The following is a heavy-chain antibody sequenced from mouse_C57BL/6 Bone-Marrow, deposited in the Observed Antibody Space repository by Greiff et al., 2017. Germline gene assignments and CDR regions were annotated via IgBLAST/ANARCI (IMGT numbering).Heavy chain of an antibody. CDR1: GYTFTSYG. CDR2: NYIGNGYT. Sequence: VQLQQSGAELVRPGSSVKMSCKTSGYTFTSYGINWVKQRPGQGLEWIGYNYIGNGYTEYNEKFKGKATLTSDTSSSTAYMQLSSLTSEDSAIYFCAREDPYYYGSSSWFAYWGQGTLVTVSA. J-gene: IGHJ3*01. V-gene: IGHV1-58*01. CDR3: AREDPYYYGSSSWFAY. D-gene: IGHD1-1*01.